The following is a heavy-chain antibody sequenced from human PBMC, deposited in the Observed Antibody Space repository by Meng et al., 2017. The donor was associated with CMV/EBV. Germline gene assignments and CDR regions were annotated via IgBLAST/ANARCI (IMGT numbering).Heavy chain of an antibody. V-gene: IGHV1-8*01. Sequence: SDLNWVRQATGQGLEWMGWMNPNSGNTGYAQKFQGRVTMTRNTSISTAYMELSSLRSEDTAVYYCARGRSAGVVVPAAIRGYWYFDLWGRGTLVTVSS. CDR2: MNPNSGNT. CDR3: ARGRSAGVVVPAAIRGYWYFDL. D-gene: IGHD2-2*02. J-gene: IGHJ2*01. CDR1: SD.